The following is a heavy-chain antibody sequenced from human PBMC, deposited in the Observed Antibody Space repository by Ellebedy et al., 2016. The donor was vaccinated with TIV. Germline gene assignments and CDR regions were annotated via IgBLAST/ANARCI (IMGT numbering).Heavy chain of an antibody. CDR3: ARDFGELPYYYYYGMDV. Sequence: GESLKISCAASGFTFSSYSMNWVRQAPGKGLEWVSSISSSSSYIYYADSVKGRFTISRDNAKNSLYLQMNSLRAEETAVYYCARDFGELPYYYYYGMDVWGQGTTVTVS. D-gene: IGHD1-26*01. CDR1: GFTFSSYS. V-gene: IGHV3-21*01. CDR2: ISSSSSYI. J-gene: IGHJ6*02.